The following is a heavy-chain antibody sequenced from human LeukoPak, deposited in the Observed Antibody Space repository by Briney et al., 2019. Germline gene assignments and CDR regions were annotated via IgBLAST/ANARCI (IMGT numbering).Heavy chain of an antibody. V-gene: IGHV7-4-1*02. CDR3: ATFHYDSSGYYPDY. CDR2: INTNTGNP. CDR1: GYTLTSYV. J-gene: IGHJ4*02. Sequence: ASVKVSCTASGYTLTSYVMNWVRQAPGQGLEWMGWINTNTGNPTYAQGFTGRFVFSLDTSVSTAYLQISSLRAEDTAVYYCATFHYDSSGYYPDYWGPGNLVTVSS. D-gene: IGHD3-22*01.